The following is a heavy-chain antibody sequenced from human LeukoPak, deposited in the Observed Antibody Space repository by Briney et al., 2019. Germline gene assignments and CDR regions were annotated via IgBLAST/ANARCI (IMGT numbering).Heavy chain of an antibody. CDR2: IYYSGST. CDR1: GGSISSYY. V-gene: IGHV4-30-4*08. Sequence: SETLSLTCTVSGGSISSYYWSWIRQPPGKGLEWIGYIYYSGSTYYNPSLKSRVTISVDTSKNQFSLKLSSVTAADTAVYYCARAHRITIFGVVIIIWFDPWGQGTLVTVSS. J-gene: IGHJ5*02. CDR3: ARAHRITIFGVVIIIWFDP. D-gene: IGHD3-3*01.